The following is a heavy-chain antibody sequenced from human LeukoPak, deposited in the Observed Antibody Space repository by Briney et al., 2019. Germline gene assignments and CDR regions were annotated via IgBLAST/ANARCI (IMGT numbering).Heavy chain of an antibody. CDR1: GGSIRSSSYY. CDR3: ARHANYGGKPSNWFDP. CDR2: IYNSGST. J-gene: IGHJ5*02. V-gene: IGHV4-39*01. Sequence: SETLSLTCTVSGGSIRSSSYYWGWMRQRPGKGLGWLGSIYNSGSTYYNPSLKSRVTISVDTSKNQFSLKLSSVTAADTAEYYCARHANYGGKPSNWFDPWGQGALVTVSS. D-gene: IGHD4-23*01.